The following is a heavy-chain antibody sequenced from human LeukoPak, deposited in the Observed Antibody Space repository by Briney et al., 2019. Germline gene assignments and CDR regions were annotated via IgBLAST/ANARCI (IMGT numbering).Heavy chain of an antibody. V-gene: IGHV3-9*01. CDR3: AKDRRGSGWSSTFDY. D-gene: IGHD6-19*01. Sequence: PGGSLRLSCAASGFTISNYAMHWVRQAPGKGLEWVSGISWNSGSIGYADSVKGRFTISRDNAKNSLYLQMNSLRAEDTALYYCAKDRRGSGWSSTFDYWGQGTLVTVSS. CDR2: ISWNSGSI. J-gene: IGHJ4*02. CDR1: GFTISNYA.